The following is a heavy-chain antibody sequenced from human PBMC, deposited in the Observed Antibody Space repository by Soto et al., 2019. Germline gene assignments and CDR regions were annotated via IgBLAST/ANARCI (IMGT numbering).Heavy chain of an antibody. V-gene: IGHV1-69*01. CDR1: GGTFSSYA. CDR3: ARDVEDIVLMVYASDTYYYYGMDV. D-gene: IGHD2-8*01. Sequence: QVRLVQSGAEVKKPGSSVKVSCKASGGTFSSYAISWVRQAPGQGLEWMGGIIPIFGTANYAQKFQGRVTITADESTSTAYMELSSLRSEDTAVYYCARDVEDIVLMVYASDTYYYYGMDVWGQGTTVTVSS. CDR2: IIPIFGTA. J-gene: IGHJ6*02.